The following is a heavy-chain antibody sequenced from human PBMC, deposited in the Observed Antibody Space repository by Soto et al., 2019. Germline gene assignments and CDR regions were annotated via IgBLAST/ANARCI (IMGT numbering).Heavy chain of an antibody. Sequence: EVQLLESGGGLVQPGGSLRLSCAASGFTFSGYVMTWVGQAPGKGLEWVSSIGASGASTYYADSVKGRFTISSDNSKHTLYLQMNSLRPEEPAIYYCAKVPDYGSRFAWGKGTLVPVSS. V-gene: IGHV3-23*01. D-gene: IGHD3-22*01. CDR3: AKVPDYGSRFA. CDR1: GFTFSGYV. J-gene: IGHJ5*02. CDR2: IGASGAST.